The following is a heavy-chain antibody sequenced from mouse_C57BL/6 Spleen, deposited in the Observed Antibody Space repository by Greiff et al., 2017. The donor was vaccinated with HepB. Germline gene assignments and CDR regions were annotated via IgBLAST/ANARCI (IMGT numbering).Heavy chain of an antibody. V-gene: IGHV1-82*01. CDR3: ARAVRRGGYAMDY. J-gene: IGHJ4*01. CDR2: IYPGDGDT. CDR1: GYAFSSSW. D-gene: IGHD2-14*01. Sequence: QVQLQQSGPELVKPGASVKISCKASGYAFSSSWMNWVKQRPGKGLEWIGRIYPGDGDTNYNGKFKGKATLTAEKSSSTAYMQLSSLTSEDSAVYFCARAVRRGGYAMDYWGQGTSVTVSS.